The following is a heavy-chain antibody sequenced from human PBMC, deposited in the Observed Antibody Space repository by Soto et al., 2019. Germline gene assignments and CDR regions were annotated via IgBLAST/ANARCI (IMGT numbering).Heavy chain of an antibody. CDR1: GFTFSAYD. Sequence: GESLKISCAASGFTFSAYDMHWVRQTTGKGLEWVSATGAADDPYYLGSVKGRFTISRENAKNSLYLQMNSLRAEDTAVYYCARAYSGRLPRRADYYFAMDVWGQGTTVTVSS. CDR2: TGAADDP. J-gene: IGHJ6*02. D-gene: IGHD2-15*01. V-gene: IGHV3-13*05. CDR3: ARAYSGRLPRRADYYFAMDV.